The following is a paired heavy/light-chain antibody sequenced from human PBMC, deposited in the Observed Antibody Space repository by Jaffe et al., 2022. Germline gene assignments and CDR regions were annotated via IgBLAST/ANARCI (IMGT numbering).Light chain of an antibody. CDR3: NSRDSSGNHLNVV. J-gene: IGLJ2*01. CDR1: SLRSYY. CDR2: GKN. V-gene: IGLV3-19*01. Sequence: SSELTQDPAVSVALGQTVRITCQGDSLRSYYASWYQQKPGQAPVLVIYGKNNRPSGIPDRFSGSSSGNTASLTITGAQAEDEADYYCNSRDSSGNHLNVVFGGGTKLTVL.
Heavy chain of an antibody. Sequence: QVQLQESGPGLVKPSETLSLTCAVSGYSISSGYYWGWIRQPPGKGLEWIGSIYHSGSTYYNPSLKSRVTISVDTSKNQFSLKLSSVTAADTAVYYCASKAPTEIAVAVSDAFDIWGQGTMVTVSS. D-gene: IGHD6-19*01. CDR2: IYHSGST. CDR1: GYSISSGYY. V-gene: IGHV4-38-2*01. J-gene: IGHJ3*02. CDR3: ASKAPTEIAVAVSDAFDI.